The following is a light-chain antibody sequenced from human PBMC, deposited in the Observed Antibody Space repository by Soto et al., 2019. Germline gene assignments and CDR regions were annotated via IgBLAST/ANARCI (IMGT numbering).Light chain of an antibody. CDR2: DVS. Sequence: QSALTQPASVSGSPGQSITISCTGTSSDVGGYNYVSWYQHHPGKAPKLMIYDVSNRPSGVSNRFSGSKSGNTASLTISGLQAEDEDDYYCSSYTSSSTLKVFGTGTKLTVL. V-gene: IGLV2-14*03. CDR3: SSYTSSSTLKV. CDR1: SSDVGGYNY. J-gene: IGLJ1*01.